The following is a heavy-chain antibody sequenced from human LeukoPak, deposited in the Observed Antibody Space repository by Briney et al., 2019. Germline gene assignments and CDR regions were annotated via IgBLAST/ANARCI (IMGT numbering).Heavy chain of an antibody. Sequence: PSETLSLTCTVSGGSISGSGYYWGWIRQPPGKGLEWIASIYYSGSTYYNPSLKSRVTISVDTSKNQLSLKLSSLTAADTAVYYCARHEYSGSYYGLSWFDPWGQGTLVTVSS. V-gene: IGHV4-39*01. CDR1: GGSISGSGYY. CDR2: IYYSGST. CDR3: ARHEYSGSYYGLSWFDP. D-gene: IGHD1-26*01. J-gene: IGHJ5*02.